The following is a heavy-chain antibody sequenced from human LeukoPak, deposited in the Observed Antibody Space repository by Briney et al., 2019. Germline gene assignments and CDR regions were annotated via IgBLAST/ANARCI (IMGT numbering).Heavy chain of an antibody. Sequence: PSETLSLTCTVSGGSISSYYWSWIRQPPGKGLEWIGYIYYSGSTNYNPSLKSRVTISVDTSKNQFSLKLSSVTAADTAVYYCASQRTTGTTSRGYFDYWGQGTLVTVSS. CDR1: GGSISSYY. CDR3: ASQRTTGTTSRGYFDY. CDR2: IYYSGST. D-gene: IGHD1-1*01. V-gene: IGHV4-59*12. J-gene: IGHJ4*02.